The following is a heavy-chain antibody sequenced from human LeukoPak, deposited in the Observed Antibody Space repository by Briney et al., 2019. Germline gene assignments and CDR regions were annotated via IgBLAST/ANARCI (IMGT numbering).Heavy chain of an antibody. CDR1: GFTFSSYA. V-gene: IGHV3-30*04. CDR3: ARSPGSIAVAGTGTLFDY. CDR2: ISYDGSNK. Sequence: PGGSLRLSCAASGFTFSSYAMHWVRQAPGKGLEWVAVISYDGSNKYYADSVKGRFTISRDNSKNTLYLQMNSLRAEDTAVYYCARSPGSIAVAGTGTLFDYWGQGTLVTVPS. J-gene: IGHJ4*02. D-gene: IGHD6-19*01.